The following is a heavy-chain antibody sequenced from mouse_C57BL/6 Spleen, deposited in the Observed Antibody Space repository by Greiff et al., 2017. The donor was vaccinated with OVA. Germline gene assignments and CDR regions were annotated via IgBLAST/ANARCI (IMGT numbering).Heavy chain of an antibody. J-gene: IGHJ4*01. CDR1: GYTFTDYN. CDR2: INPNNGGT. Sequence: EVKVVESGPELVKPGASVKIPCKASGYTFTDYNMDWVKQSHGKSLEWIGDINPNNGGTIYNQKFKGKATLTVDKSSSTAYMELRSLTSEDTAVYYCARSRDYYGSRDAMDYWGQGTSVTVSS. CDR3: ARSRDYYGSRDAMDY. D-gene: IGHD1-1*01. V-gene: IGHV1-18*01.